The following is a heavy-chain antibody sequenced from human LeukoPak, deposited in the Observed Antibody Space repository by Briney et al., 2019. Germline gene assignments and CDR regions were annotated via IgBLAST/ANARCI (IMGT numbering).Heavy chain of an antibody. CDR2: ISSNGGST. Sequence: PGGSLRLSCAASGFTFSSYAMHWVRQAPGKGLEYVSAISSNGGSTYYANSVKGRFTISRDNSKNTLYLQMGSLRAEDMAVYYCARGVMITFGGVIAADAFDIWGQGTMVTVSS. J-gene: IGHJ3*02. D-gene: IGHD3-16*02. CDR3: ARGVMITFGGVIAADAFDI. V-gene: IGHV3-64*01. CDR1: GFTFSSYA.